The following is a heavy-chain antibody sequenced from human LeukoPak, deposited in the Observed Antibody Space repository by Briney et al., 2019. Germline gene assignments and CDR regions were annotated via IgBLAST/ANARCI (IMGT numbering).Heavy chain of an antibody. Sequence: ASVKVSCKASGYTFTSYYMHWVRQAPGQGLEWMGIINPSGGSTSYAQKFQGRVTMTRDMSTSTVYMELSSLRSEDTAVYYCARDLCTGATNECAFDIWGQGTMVTVSS. V-gene: IGHV1-46*01. CDR1: GYTFTSYY. CDR3: ARDLCTGATNECAFDI. CDR2: INPSGGST. J-gene: IGHJ3*02. D-gene: IGHD1-26*01.